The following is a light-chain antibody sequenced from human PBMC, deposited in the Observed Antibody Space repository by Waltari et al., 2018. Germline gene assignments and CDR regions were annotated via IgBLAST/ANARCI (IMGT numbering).Light chain of an antibody. CDR1: QSISSY. V-gene: IGKV1-8*01. CDR3: QQYMTNSWT. J-gene: IGKJ1*01. Sequence: AIRITQSPSSLSASTGDRVTITCRASQSISSYLAWYQQKPGKAPKVLIYAASTLQSGVPSRFSGSGSGTDFTLTISCLQSEDFAIYYCQQYMTNSWTFGQGTRVEVK. CDR2: AAS.